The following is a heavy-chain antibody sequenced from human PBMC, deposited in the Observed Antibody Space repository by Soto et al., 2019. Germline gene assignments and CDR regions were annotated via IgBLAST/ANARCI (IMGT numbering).Heavy chain of an antibody. CDR2: INAGNGNT. CDR3: AREEGFIVVVPAAKMGWDY. Sequence: QVQLVQSGAEVKKPGASVKVSCKASGYTFTSYAMHWVRQAPGQRLEWMGWINAGNGNTKYSQKFQGRVTITRDTSASTAYMELSSLRSKDTAVYYCAREEGFIVVVPAAKMGWDYWGQGTLVTVSS. V-gene: IGHV1-3*01. D-gene: IGHD2-2*01. CDR1: GYTFTSYA. J-gene: IGHJ4*02.